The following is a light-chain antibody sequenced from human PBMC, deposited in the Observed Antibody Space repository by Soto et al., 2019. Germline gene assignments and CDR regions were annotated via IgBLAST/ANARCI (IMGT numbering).Light chain of an antibody. V-gene: IGKV1-12*01. CDR1: QPISSW. CDR2: SAS. Sequence: IQMTQSPSSVSASVGDRVTITCRASQPISSWLAWYQQKPGQPPNLLIYSASTLRSGVPSRFSGSESGTLFTLTITNRQPEDFASYYCQQASSFPLTFGGGTKV. J-gene: IGKJ4*01. CDR3: QQASSFPLT.